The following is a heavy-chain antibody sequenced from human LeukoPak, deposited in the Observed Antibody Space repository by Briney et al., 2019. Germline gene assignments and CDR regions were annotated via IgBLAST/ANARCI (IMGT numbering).Heavy chain of an antibody. CDR3: AKDLGGAPDGMDV. CDR2: ISGSGGST. CDR1: GFTFSSYA. Sequence: GRSLRFSCAASGFTFSSYAMSWLRQAPGKWLDSVSAISGSGGSTYYADSVKGRFTISRDNSKNTLYLQMNSLRAEDTAVYYCAKDLGGAPDGMDVWGQGTTVTVSS. D-gene: IGHD3-3*01. V-gene: IGHV3-23*01. J-gene: IGHJ6*02.